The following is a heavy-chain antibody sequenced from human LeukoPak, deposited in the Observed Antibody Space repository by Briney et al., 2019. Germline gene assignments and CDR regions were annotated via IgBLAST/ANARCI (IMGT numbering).Heavy chain of an antibody. CDR2: INHSGST. J-gene: IGHJ3*02. CDR3: ARQDNYYDSSGYYQDAFDI. CDR1: GGSFSGYY. Sequence: PSETLSLTCAVYGGSFSGYYWSWIRQPPGKGLEWIGEINHSGSTNYNPSLKSRVTISVDTSRNQFSLKLSSVTAADTAVYYCARQDNYYDSSGYYQDAFDIWGQGTMVTVSS. D-gene: IGHD3-22*01. V-gene: IGHV4-34*01.